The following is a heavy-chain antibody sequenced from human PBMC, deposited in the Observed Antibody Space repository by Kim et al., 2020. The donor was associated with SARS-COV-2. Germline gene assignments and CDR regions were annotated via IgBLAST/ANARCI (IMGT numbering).Heavy chain of an antibody. CDR1: GYTFTSNT. V-gene: IGHV1-3*01. J-gene: IGHJ4*02. CDR2: INVANGNR. Sequence: ASVKVSCKASGYTFTSNTLHWVRQAPGQGLEWMGWINVANGNRKYLQKFQDRLIITRDTSATTAYMELRSLTTEDTAVYYCARDGTTRNGGYYSGYWGQGTLVTVSS. D-gene: IGHD1-1*01. CDR3: ARDGTTRNGGYYSGY.